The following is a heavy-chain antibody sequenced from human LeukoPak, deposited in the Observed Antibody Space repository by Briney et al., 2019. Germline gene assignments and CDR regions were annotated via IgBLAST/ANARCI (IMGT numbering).Heavy chain of an antibody. Sequence: ASVKVSCKASGYTFTGYYMHWVRQAPGQGLEWMGWINPNSGGTNYAQKFQGRVTMTRDTSISTAYMELSRLRSDDTAVYYCARDDGKGYSSGWYYVWGQGTLVTVSS. CDR3: ARDDGKGYSSGWYYV. CDR1: GYTFTGYY. J-gene: IGHJ4*02. D-gene: IGHD6-19*01. CDR2: INPNSGGT. V-gene: IGHV1-2*02.